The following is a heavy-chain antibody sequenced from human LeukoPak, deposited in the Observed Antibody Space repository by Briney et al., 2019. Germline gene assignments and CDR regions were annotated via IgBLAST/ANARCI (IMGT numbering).Heavy chain of an antibody. D-gene: IGHD6-19*01. J-gene: IGHJ5*02. CDR3: ARDSSGWSNWFDP. V-gene: IGHV3-21*01. CDR2: ISSSSSYI. CDR1: GFTFSSYS. Sequence: PGGSLRLSCAASGFTFSSYSMNWVRQAPGKGLEWVSSISSSSSYIYYADSVKGRFTISRDNAKNSLYLQMNSLRAEDTAVYYCARDSSGWSNWFDPWGQGTLVTVSS.